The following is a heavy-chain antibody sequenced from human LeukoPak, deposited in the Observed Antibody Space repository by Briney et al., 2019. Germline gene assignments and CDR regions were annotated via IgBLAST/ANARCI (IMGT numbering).Heavy chain of an antibody. D-gene: IGHD6-13*01. CDR1: GYTFTSYA. CDR2: INTNTGNP. V-gene: IGHV7-4-1*02. Sequence: ASVKVSCKASGYTFTSYAMNWVRQAPGQGLEWMGWINTNTGNPTYAQGFTGRFVFSLDTSVSTAYLQISSLKAEDTAVYYCARDPQGIAAAGGPYYYYYHMDVWGKGTTVTVSS. CDR3: ARDPQGIAAAGGPYYYYYHMDV. J-gene: IGHJ6*03.